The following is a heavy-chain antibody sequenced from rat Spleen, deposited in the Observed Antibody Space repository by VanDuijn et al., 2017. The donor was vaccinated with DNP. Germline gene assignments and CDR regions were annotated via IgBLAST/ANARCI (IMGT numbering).Heavy chain of an antibody. D-gene: IGHD1-6*01. Sequence: EVQLVESGGGLVQPGRSLKLSCAASGFTFSDYYMAWVRQAPTKGLEWVASVSYDGSSTYYRDSVKGRFTISRDNSKSSLYLQMDSLRSEDTATYYCTTTKYGYNSWFTYWGQGTLVTVSS. J-gene: IGHJ3*01. CDR3: TTTKYGYNSWFTY. V-gene: IGHV5-20*01. CDR2: VSYDGSST. CDR1: GFTFSDYY.